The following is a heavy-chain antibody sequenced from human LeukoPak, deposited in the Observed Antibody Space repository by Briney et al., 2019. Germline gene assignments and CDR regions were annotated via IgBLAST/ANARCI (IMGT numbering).Heavy chain of an antibody. J-gene: IGHJ4*02. V-gene: IGHV3-64D*09. D-gene: IGHD2-8*01. CDR1: GFTFSNHG. Sequence: GGSLRLSCAASGFTFSNHGMHWVRQAPGKGLEYVSAISSNGGSTEYVDSVKGRFTISRDNSKNTLYLQMSSLRPEDTAVYYCVKAPYCSNGVCYGSGDYWGQGTLVTVSS. CDR2: ISSNGGST. CDR3: VKAPYCSNGVCYGSGDY.